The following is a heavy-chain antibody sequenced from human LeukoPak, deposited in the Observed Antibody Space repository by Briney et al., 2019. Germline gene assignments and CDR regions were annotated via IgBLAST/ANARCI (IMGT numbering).Heavy chain of an antibody. V-gene: IGHV3-30-3*01. Sequence: GGSLRLSCAASGFTFSSYAMHWVRQAPGKGLEWVAVISYDGSNKYYADSVKGRFTIPRDNSKNTLYLQMNSLRAEDTAVYYCASFGTVTKTEHFDYWGQGTLVTVSS. CDR2: ISYDGSNK. CDR3: ASFGTVTKTEHFDY. CDR1: GFTFSSYA. D-gene: IGHD4-17*01. J-gene: IGHJ4*02.